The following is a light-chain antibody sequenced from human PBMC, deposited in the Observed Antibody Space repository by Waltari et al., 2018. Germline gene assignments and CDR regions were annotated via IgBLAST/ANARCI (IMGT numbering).Light chain of an antibody. J-gene: IGLJ2*01. CDR2: EVR. V-gene: IGLV2-23*02. Sequence: QSALTQPASVSGSPGQSITLSCTGTSSDVGRYTLVSWYQQHPGKAPKLMIYEVRKRPAGVPDRFSGSKSGNTASLTISGLQAEDEADYYCCSFGGGYPVVFGGGTTLTVL. CDR3: CSFGGGYPVV. CDR1: SSDVGRYTL.